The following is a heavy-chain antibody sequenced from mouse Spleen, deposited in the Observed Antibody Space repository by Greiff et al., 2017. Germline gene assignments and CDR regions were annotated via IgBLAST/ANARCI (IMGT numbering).Heavy chain of an antibody. CDR2: ISYDGSN. V-gene: IGHV3-6*01. CDR3: ARDTMITRFAY. Sequence: DVQLQESGPGLVKPSQSLSLTCSVTGYSITSGYYWNWIRQFPGNKLEWMGYISYDGSNNYNPSLKNRISITRDTSKNQFFLKLNSVTTEDTATYYCARDTMITRFAYWGQGTLVTVSA. D-gene: IGHD2-4*01. CDR1: GYSITSGYY. J-gene: IGHJ3*01.